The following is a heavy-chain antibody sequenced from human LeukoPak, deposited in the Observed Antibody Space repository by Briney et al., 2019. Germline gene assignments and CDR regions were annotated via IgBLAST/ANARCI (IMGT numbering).Heavy chain of an antibody. D-gene: IGHD3-10*01. CDR3: AREHYGYYGSGSYRRFDY. CDR1: GFIFSDYY. V-gene: IGHV3-11*06. Sequence: GGSLRLTCAASGFIFSDYYMTWIRQAPGKGLEWVSYISSGSSYTNYADSVKGRFTISRDNAKNSLYLQMNSLRAEDTAVYYCAREHYGYYGSGSYRRFDYWGQGTLVTVSS. CDR2: ISSGSSYT. J-gene: IGHJ4*02.